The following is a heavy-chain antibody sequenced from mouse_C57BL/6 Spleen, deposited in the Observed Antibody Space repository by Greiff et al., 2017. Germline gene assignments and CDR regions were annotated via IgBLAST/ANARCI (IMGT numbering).Heavy chain of an antibody. D-gene: IGHD2-1*01. J-gene: IGHJ4*01. CDR3: ARPRNYNAMDY. CDR2: ISSGSSTI. V-gene: IGHV5-17*01. Sequence: EVKLMESGGGLVKPGGSLKLSCAASGFTFSDYGMHWVRQAPEKGLEWVAYISSGSSTIYYADTVKGRFTISRDNAKNTLFLQMTSLRSEDTAMYYCARPRNYNAMDYWGQGTSVTVSS. CDR1: GFTFSDYG.